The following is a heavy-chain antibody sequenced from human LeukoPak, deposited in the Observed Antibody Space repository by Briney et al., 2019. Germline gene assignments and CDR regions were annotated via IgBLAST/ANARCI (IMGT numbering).Heavy chain of an antibody. CDR2: IIPIFGTA. CDR1: GGTFSSYA. D-gene: IGHD1-26*01. V-gene: IGHV1-69*05. CDR3: ARVGSRIVGAGGVLLDFDY. J-gene: IGHJ4*02. Sequence: ASVKVSCKASGGTFSSYAISWVRQAPGQGLEWMGGIIPIFGTANYAQKFQGRVTMTRDTSTSTVYMELSSLRSEDTAVYYCARVGSRIVGAGGVLLDFDYWGQGTLVTVSS.